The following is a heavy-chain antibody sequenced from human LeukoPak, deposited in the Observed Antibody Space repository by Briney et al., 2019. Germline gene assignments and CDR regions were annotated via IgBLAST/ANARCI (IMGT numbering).Heavy chain of an antibody. CDR1: GFIFNNSG. J-gene: IGHJ4*02. CDR2: LWYDGTNK. D-gene: IGHD2-15*01. CDR3: TRVPRCSGGSCQSPLDY. V-gene: IGHV3-33*01. Sequence: GGSLRLSCAASGFIFNNSGMHWVRQAPGKGLEWVAGLWYDGTNKHYADSVKGRFTISRDNSKNTLYLQLSSLRAEDTAIYYCTRVPRCSGGSCQSPLDYWGQGTLVTVSS.